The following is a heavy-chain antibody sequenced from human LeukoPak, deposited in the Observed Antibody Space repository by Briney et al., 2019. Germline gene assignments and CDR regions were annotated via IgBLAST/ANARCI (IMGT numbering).Heavy chain of an antibody. Sequence: ASVKASCKASGGTFSRYAISWVRQAPGHGLEWWGRIIPFLGIGNYEQKFQGRVTISADKSTGTAYMELSSLRSEDTAVYYCAKDGYNSDLRGYFDYWGQGTLVTVSS. CDR2: IIPFLGIG. D-gene: IGHD5-24*01. V-gene: IGHV1-69*04. CDR3: AKDGYNSDLRGYFDY. J-gene: IGHJ4*02. CDR1: GGTFSRYA.